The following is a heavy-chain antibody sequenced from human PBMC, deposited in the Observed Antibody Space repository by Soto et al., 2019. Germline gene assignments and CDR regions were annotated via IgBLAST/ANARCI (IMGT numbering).Heavy chain of an antibody. CDR1: GGSFSGYY. Sequence: SETLSLTCAVYGGSFSGYYWSWIRQPPGKGLEWIGEINHSGSTNYNPSLKSRVTISVDTSKTQCSLKLSSVTAADTAVYYCAITPRIAAAGYTNNWFDPWGQGTLVTVSS. CDR3: AITPRIAAAGYTNNWFDP. D-gene: IGHD6-13*01. V-gene: IGHV4-34*01. J-gene: IGHJ5*02. CDR2: INHSGST.